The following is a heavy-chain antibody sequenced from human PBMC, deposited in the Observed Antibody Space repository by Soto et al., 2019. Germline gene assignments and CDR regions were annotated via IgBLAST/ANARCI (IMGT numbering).Heavy chain of an antibody. Sequence: SETLSLTCTFSVVSISSSSYYCGWIRQPPWKGLEWIGSIYYSGSTYYNPSLKSRVTISVDTSKNQFSLKLSSVTAADTAVYYCARHGGAHYDSSGYNYALEWWGQGTPVTVSS. CDR3: ARHGGAHYDSSGYNYALEW. V-gene: IGHV4-39*01. CDR1: VVSISSSSYY. CDR2: IYYSGST. J-gene: IGHJ4*02. D-gene: IGHD3-22*01.